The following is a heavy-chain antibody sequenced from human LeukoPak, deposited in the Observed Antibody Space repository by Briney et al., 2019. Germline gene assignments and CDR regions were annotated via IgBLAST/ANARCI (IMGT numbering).Heavy chain of an antibody. V-gene: IGHV3-64D*06. CDR3: VKDVIVGARRGHICSFDY. Sequence: GGSLRLSCLASGFTFSSYAMHWVRQAPGKGLVYVSTISSNGDSTYYADSVKGRFTISRDNSKNTLYLQMSSLRAEDTAVYYCVKDVIVGARRGHICSFDYWGQGTLVTVSS. CDR1: GFTFSSYA. D-gene: IGHD2/OR15-2a*01. CDR2: ISSNGDST. J-gene: IGHJ4*02.